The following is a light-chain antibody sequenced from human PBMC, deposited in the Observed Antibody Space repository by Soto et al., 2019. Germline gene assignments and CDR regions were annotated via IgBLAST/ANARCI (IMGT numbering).Light chain of an antibody. CDR2: WAS. CDR1: QTVLKSSNNRNY. Sequence: IGMTQSPDSMTVYLGERATINCKSSQTVLKSSNNRNYLAWYQQKPGQPPKLLIYWASTRESGVPDRFSGSGSGTDFTLTISSLQAEDVAVYYCQHYYSTPPWTSGQGAKVDI. V-gene: IGKV4-1*01. J-gene: IGKJ1*01. CDR3: QHYYSTPPWT.